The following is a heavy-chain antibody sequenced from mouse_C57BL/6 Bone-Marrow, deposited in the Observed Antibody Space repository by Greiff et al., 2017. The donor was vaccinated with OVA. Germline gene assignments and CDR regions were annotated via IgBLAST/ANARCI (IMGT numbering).Heavy chain of an antibody. CDR1: GFTFSSYA. J-gene: IGHJ2*01. CDR3: ARDGGSPYYFDY. V-gene: IGHV5-4*01. CDR2: ISDGGSYT. Sequence: EVKLVESGGGLVKPGGSLKLSCAASGFTFSSYAMSWVRQTPEKRLEWVATISDGGSYTYYPDNVKGRFTISRDNAKNNLYLQMSHLKSEDTAMYYCARDGGSPYYFDYWGQGTTLTVSS.